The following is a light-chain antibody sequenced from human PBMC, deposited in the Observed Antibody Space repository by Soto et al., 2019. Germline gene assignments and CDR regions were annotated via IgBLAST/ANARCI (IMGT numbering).Light chain of an antibody. V-gene: IGLV7-46*01. CDR1: TGAVTSGQY. Sequence: QTVVTQEPSLTVSPGGTVTLTCGSSTGAVTSGQYPYWFQQKPGQAPRTLIYDTSNRHSWTPARFSGSLLGGKAALTLSGAQPEDEAEYYCLLFYDDDWVFGGGTKVTVL. CDR3: LLFYDDDWV. CDR2: DTS. J-gene: IGLJ3*02.